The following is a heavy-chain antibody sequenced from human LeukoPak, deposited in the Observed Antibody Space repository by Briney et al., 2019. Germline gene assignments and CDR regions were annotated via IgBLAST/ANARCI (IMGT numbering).Heavy chain of an antibody. CDR3: ARHAKRALTLRGYSGYDPFDP. V-gene: IGHV4-59*08. Sequence: SETLSLTCTVSGGSISSYYWSWIRQPPGKGLEWIGYIYYSGSTNYNPSLKSRVTISVDTSKNQFSLKLSSVTAADTAVYYCARHAKRALTLRGYSGYDPFDPWGQGTLATVSS. J-gene: IGHJ5*02. CDR2: IYYSGST. CDR1: GGSISSYY. D-gene: IGHD5-12*01.